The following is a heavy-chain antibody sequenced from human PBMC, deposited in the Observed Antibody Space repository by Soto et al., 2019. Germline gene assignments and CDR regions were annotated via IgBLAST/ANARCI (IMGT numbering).Heavy chain of an antibody. Sequence: SETLSLTCAVSGFSISSNYWWVWIRQPPGKGLEWIGYIYSTGSTYYNPSLKSRVTMSVDTSKNKFSLKMTSVTAVDTAVYYCARGIYEGPWGDNWFDPWGQGSLVTVSS. CDR2: IYSTGST. CDR3: ARGIYEGPWGDNWFDP. V-gene: IGHV4-28*03. J-gene: IGHJ5*02. CDR1: GFSISSNYW. D-gene: IGHD3-16*01.